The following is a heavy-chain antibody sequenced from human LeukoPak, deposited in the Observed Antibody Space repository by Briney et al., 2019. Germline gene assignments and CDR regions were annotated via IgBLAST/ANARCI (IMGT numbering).Heavy chain of an antibody. CDR2: IRYDGSNK. J-gene: IGHJ4*02. V-gene: IGHV3-30*02. CDR3: AKDFGGYSYGYFDY. D-gene: IGHD5-18*01. CDR1: GFTFSSYG. Sequence: GGSLRLSCAASGFTFSSYGMHWVRQAPGKGLEWVAFIRYDGSNKYYADSVKGRFTISRDNSKNTLYLQMNSLRAGDTAVYYCAKDFGGYSYGYFDYWGQGTLVTVSS.